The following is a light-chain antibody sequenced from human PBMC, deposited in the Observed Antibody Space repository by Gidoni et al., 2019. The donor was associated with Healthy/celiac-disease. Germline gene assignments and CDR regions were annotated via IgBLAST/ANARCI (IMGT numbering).Light chain of an antibody. V-gene: IGKV3-15*01. J-gene: IGKJ3*01. CDR2: CAS. CDR1: QSVSSD. Sequence: EIVMTQAPATLSVSPGERVTLSCRASQSVSSDLAWYQPKPGQAPRRLIYCASTWATGLPARCSGSGSGSEFPLTIRILQSEDFAVYYCRQYNNWRFTFGPGTRVDIK. CDR3: RQYNNWRFT.